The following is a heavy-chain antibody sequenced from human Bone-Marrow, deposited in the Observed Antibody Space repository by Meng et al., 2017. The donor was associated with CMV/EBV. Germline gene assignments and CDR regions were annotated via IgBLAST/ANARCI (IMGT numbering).Heavy chain of an antibody. CDR1: GFTFSNAW. D-gene: IGHD6-13*01. J-gene: IGHJ5*02. CDR2: IKSKTDGGTT. CDR3: TTERSAAEYNWFDP. Sequence: GESLKISCAASGFTFSNAWMSWVRQAPGKGLEWVGRIKSKTDGGTTDYAAPVKGRFTISRDDSKNTLYLQMNSLKTEDTAVYYCTTERSAAEYNWFDPCGQGTLVAVSS. V-gene: IGHV3-15*01.